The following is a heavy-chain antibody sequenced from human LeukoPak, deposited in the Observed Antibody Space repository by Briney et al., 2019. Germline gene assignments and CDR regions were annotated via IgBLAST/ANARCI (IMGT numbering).Heavy chain of an antibody. J-gene: IGHJ4*02. V-gene: IGHV3-23*01. CDR2: IYENGGTT. CDR3: AKTLIPPSSRGWGNLVVVPAAKSWTPRGYFDY. CDR1: GFTFRSHA. D-gene: IGHD2-2*01. Sequence: GGSLRLSCVGSGFTFRSHAMSWVRQAPEKGLEFVSGIYENGGTTYYADSVKGRFTISRDNSKNTLYLQMNSLRAEDTAVYYCAKTLIPPSSRGWGNLVVVPAAKSWTPRGYFDYWGQGTLVTVSS.